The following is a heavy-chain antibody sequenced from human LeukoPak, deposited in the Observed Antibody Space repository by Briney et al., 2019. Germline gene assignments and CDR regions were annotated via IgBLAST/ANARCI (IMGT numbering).Heavy chain of an antibody. CDR1: GGSFSGYY. J-gene: IGHJ4*02. CDR2: INHSGST. D-gene: IGHD3-10*01. V-gene: IGHV4-34*01. Sequence: SETVSLTCAVYGGSFSGYYWSWIRQPPGKGLEWIGEINHSGSTNYNPSLKSRVTISVDTSKNQFSLKLSSVTAADTAVYYCASATGVRGVIMESDSWGQGTLVTVSP. CDR3: ASATGVRGVIMESDS.